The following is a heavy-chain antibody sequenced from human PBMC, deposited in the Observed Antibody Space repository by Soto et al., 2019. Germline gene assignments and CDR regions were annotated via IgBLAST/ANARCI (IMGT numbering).Heavy chain of an antibody. J-gene: IGHJ4*02. CDR2: ISGSGGST. CDR1: GFTFSSYA. D-gene: IGHD3-3*01. CDR3: AKDLYYDFWSGYSTPSGFDY. V-gene: IGHV3-23*01. Sequence: EVQLLESGGGLVQPGGSLRLSCAASGFTFSSYAMSWVRQAPGKGLEWVSAISGSGGSTYYADSVKGRFTISRDNSKNTLYLQMNSLRAEDTAVYYCAKDLYYDFWSGYSTPSGFDYWGQGTLVTVSS.